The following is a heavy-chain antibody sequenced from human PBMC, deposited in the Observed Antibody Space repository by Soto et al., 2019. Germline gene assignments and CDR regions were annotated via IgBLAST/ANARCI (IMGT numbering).Heavy chain of an antibody. V-gene: IGHV3-48*02. Sequence: VQLEESGGGLVQPGGSLRLSCAASGFTFSSYSMNWVRQAPGKGLEWVSYISSTSGSIHYADSVKGRFTISRDNAKNSVYLQMNSLRDEDTAVYYCAKEGRAAVGTDWFDPWGQGTLGTVSS. CDR3: AKEGRAAVGTDWFDP. D-gene: IGHD6-13*01. J-gene: IGHJ5*02. CDR1: GFTFSSYS. CDR2: ISSTSGSI.